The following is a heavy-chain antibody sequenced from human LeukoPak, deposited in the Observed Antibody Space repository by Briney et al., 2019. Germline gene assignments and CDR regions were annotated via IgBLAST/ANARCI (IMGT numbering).Heavy chain of an antibody. D-gene: IGHD1-26*01. J-gene: IGHJ4*02. CDR3: AKGGKWDVTPFDY. CDR2: ISGGGGST. Sequence: PGGSLRLSCAASGFTFTSYSMNWVRQAPGKGVEWVSTISGGGGSTYYADSVKGRFTISRDNSKNTLYLQVNSLRAEDTAVYYCAKGGKWDVTPFDYWGQGTLVTVSS. V-gene: IGHV3-23*01. CDR1: GFTFTSYS.